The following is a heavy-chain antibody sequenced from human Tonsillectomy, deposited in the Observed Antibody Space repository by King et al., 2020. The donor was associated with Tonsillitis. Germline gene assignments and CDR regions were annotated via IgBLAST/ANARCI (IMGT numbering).Heavy chain of an antibody. CDR2: TYYRSTRYH. V-gene: IGHV6-1*01. J-gene: IGHJ3*02. CDR3: ARGNSAKRAFDI. Sequence: VQLQQSGPGLVKPSQTLSLTCVISGDSVSNNSVAWSWIRQSPSRGLEWLARTYYRSTRYHDYAPSVMSRITINPDTSRNLFSLQLNSVTPEDTAMYFCARGNSAKRAFDIWGQGTVVTVSS. D-gene: IGHD1-1*01. CDR1: GDSVSNNSVA.